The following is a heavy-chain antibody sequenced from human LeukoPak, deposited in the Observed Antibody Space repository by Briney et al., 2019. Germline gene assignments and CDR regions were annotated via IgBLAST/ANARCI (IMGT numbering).Heavy chain of an antibody. V-gene: IGHV4-59*08. CDR2: MYYSGST. Sequence: PSETRSLTGTVSGCSISGYDWSWIRQPPGKGLEGIGYMYYSGSTNYNPSLKSRVTISIDTSKNQLSLKLTSVTAADTAVYYCARLHGDNWFDPWGQGTLVTVSS. J-gene: IGHJ5*02. CDR3: ARLHGDNWFDP. CDR1: GCSISGYD. D-gene: IGHD3-16*01.